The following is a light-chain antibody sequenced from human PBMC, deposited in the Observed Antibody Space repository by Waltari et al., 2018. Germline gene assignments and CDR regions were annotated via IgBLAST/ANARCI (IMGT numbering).Light chain of an antibody. Sequence: QSALTPPASVSGSPGQSITISCGGSRSDVGDYNYVSWYQQHPGKAPKLLIYDVSKRHSGASNRFSGSKSGNTASLTLSGLQAEDEADYYCSSFTSKRTVVFGGGTKVTVL. CDR1: RSDVGDYNY. CDR2: DVS. J-gene: IGLJ3*02. CDR3: SSFTSKRTVV. V-gene: IGLV2-14*03.